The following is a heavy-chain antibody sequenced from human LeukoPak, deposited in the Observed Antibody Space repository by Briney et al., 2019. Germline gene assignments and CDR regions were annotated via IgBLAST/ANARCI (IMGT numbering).Heavy chain of an antibody. D-gene: IGHD2-2*01. CDR1: GYTFTSSG. CDR2: ISTYNGNT. CDR3: ARGAPATLDY. V-gene: IGHV1-18*01. J-gene: IGHJ4*02. Sequence: ASVKVSCKTSGYTFTSSGFTWVWQPPGQGLEWIGWISTYNGNTYSTPEFQGRVTMTTDTSTDTTFMELRSLKSDDTAIYYCARGAPATLDYWGQGTLVTVSS.